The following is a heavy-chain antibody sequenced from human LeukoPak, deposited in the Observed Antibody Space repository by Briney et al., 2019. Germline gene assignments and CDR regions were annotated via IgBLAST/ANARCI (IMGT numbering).Heavy chain of an antibody. Sequence: PGGSLRLSCAASGFTFSSYAMNWVRQAPGKGLEWVSYISSSSSTIYYADSVKGRFTISRDNAKNSLYLQMNSLRAEDTAVYYCARDLWDDILTGYYLAGDFDYWGQGTLVTVSS. CDR2: ISSSSSTI. CDR3: ARDLWDDILTGYYLAGDFDY. J-gene: IGHJ4*02. CDR1: GFTFSSYA. V-gene: IGHV3-48*04. D-gene: IGHD3-9*01.